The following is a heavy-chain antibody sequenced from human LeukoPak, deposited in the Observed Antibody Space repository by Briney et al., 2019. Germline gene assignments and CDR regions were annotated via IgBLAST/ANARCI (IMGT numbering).Heavy chain of an antibody. J-gene: IGHJ3*02. CDR1: GGTFSSYA. CDR2: IIPIFGTA. CDR3: ASPPRVAAAGTPSGDAFDI. V-gene: IGHV1-69*06. Sequence: GASVKVSCKASGGTFSSYAISWVRQAPGQGLEWMGGIIPIFGTANYAQKFQGRVTITADKSTSTAYMELSNLRSEDTAVYYCASPPRVAAAGTPSGDAFDIWGQGTMVTVSS. D-gene: IGHD6-13*01.